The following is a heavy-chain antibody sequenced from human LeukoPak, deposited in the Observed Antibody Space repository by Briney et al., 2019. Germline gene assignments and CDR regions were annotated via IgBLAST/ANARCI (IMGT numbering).Heavy chain of an antibody. J-gene: IGHJ6*03. V-gene: IGHV3-21*05. D-gene: IGHD1-26*01. CDR1: GFTFSSYS. Sequence: GGSLRLSCAASGFTFSSYSMNWVRQAPGKGLEWVSYISSSSSYIYYADSVKGRFTISRGNAKSSLYLQMNSLRDEDTAVYYCARDPYSGNYGDYYYYYMDVWGKGTTVTISS. CDR2: ISSSSSYI. CDR3: ARDPYSGNYGDYYYYYMDV.